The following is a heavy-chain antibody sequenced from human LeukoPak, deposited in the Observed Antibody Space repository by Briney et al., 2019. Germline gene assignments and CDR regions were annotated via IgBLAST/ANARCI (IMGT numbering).Heavy chain of an antibody. J-gene: IGHJ4*02. V-gene: IGHV3-33*01. CDR3: ARAFGASSGYSVDY. D-gene: IGHD3-22*01. CDR2: IWYDGSNK. Sequence: GRSLRLSCAASGFTFSSYAMHWVRQAPGKGLEWVTVIWYDGSNKHYADSVKGRFTISRDNSKNTLYLQVDSLRAEDTAVYYCARAFGASSGYSVDYWGQGTLVTASS. CDR1: GFTFSSYA.